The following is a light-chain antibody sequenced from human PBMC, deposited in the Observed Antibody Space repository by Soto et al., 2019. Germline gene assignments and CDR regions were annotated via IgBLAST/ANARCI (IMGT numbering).Light chain of an antibody. J-gene: IGLJ1*01. CDR3: SSYTSRNTLYV. CDR2: DVN. CDR1: SSDVGGYNL. Sequence: QSALTQPASVSGSLGQSITISCTGTSSDVGGYNLVSWYQQHPGKAPKLMIYDVNNRPSGVSNRFSGSKSANTASLTISGLQADDEADYYCSSYTSRNTLYVFGTGTKLTVL. V-gene: IGLV2-14*01.